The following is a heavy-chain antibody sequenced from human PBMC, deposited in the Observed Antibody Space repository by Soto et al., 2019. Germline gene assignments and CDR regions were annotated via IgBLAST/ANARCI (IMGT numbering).Heavy chain of an antibody. J-gene: IGHJ5*02. V-gene: IGHV4-59*08. CDR2: IYYSGST. Sequence: SETLSLTCTVSGGSISSYYWSWIRQPPGKGLEWIGYIYYSGSTYYNPSLKSRVTISVDTSKNQFSLKLSSVTAADTAVYYCARAMVVTQNWFDPWGQGTLVTVS. CDR1: GGSISSYY. CDR3: ARAMVVTQNWFDP. D-gene: IGHD2-21*02.